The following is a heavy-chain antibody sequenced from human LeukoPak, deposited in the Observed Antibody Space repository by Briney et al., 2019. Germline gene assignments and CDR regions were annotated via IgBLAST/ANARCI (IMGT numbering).Heavy chain of an antibody. D-gene: IGHD5-18*01. V-gene: IGHV3-30*18. Sequence: GGSLRLSCAASGFTFSSYGMHWVRQAPGKGLEWVALISDDGGNDFYADSVKGRFTSSRDNSKNTLYLQMNSLRAEDTAVYYCAKELRGYSYGLRNNWFDPWGQGTLVTVSS. J-gene: IGHJ5*02. CDR3: AKELRGYSYGLRNNWFDP. CDR1: GFTFSSYG. CDR2: ISDDGGND.